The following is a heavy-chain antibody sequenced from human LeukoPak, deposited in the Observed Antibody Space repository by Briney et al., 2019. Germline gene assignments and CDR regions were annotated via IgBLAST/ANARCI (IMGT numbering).Heavy chain of an antibody. V-gene: IGHV4-4*02. J-gene: IGHJ6*02. CDR3: ARHPTLRLGELSHMGRKYYYYGMDV. CDR1: GGSISSTNW. CDR2: IYHSGST. Sequence: SETLSLTCAVSGGSISSTNWWNWVRQPPGKGLEWLGEIYHSGSTNYNPSLKSRVTISVDKSKNQFSLKLSSVTAADTAVYYCARHPTLRLGELSHMGRKYYYYGMDVWGQGTTVTVSS. D-gene: IGHD3-16*02.